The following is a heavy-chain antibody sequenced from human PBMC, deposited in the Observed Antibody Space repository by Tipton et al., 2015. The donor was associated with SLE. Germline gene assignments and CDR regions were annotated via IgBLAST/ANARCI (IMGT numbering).Heavy chain of an antibody. Sequence: TLSLTCTVSGDSITNSNYNWGWIRPSPGKGREWIGSISYSADTNYNPSLMSRVTIPRDTSKNQFSLKLSFVTAADTAFYYCARIEDFWSGRIDYWGQGTLITVSS. CDR3: ARIEDFWSGRIDY. CDR2: ISYSADT. CDR1: GDSITNSNYN. D-gene: IGHD3-3*01. J-gene: IGHJ4*02. V-gene: IGHV4-39*07.